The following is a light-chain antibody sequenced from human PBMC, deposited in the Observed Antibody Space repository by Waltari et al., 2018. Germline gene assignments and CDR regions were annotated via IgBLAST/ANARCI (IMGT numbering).Light chain of an antibody. CDR3: CSYAGKYTFV. CDR2: DVD. Sequence: QSALTQPRSVSGSPGQSVTISCTGTIHDIGSDNYVSWYQHTPDNAPKLISFDVDRRPSGFPYRCSASKSGITASLTISGLQSADEGDYYCCSYAGKYTFVFGGGTKLTV. J-gene: IGLJ2*01. CDR1: IHDIGSDNY. V-gene: IGLV2-11*01.